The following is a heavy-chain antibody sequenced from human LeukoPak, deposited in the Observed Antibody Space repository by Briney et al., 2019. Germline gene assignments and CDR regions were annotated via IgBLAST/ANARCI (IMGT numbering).Heavy chain of an antibody. CDR2: ISSSGSII. CDR1: GFTFSDYY. CDR3: ARSIVVVPAASDY. J-gene: IGHJ4*02. D-gene: IGHD2-2*01. V-gene: IGHV3-11*04. Sequence: AGGSLRLSCAASGFTFSDYYMSWFSQAPGKGLEWVSYISSSGSIIYYADSVKGRFTISRDNAKNSLYLQMNSLRAEDTAVYYCARSIVVVPAASDYWGQGALVTVSS.